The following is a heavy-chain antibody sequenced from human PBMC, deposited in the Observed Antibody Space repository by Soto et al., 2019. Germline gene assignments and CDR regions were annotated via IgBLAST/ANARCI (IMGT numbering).Heavy chain of an antibody. Sequence: GGSLRLSGSASGFTFSSYAMSWVRQAPGKGLEWVSAISGSGGSTYYADSVKGRFTISRDNSKNTLYLQMNSLRAEDTAVYYCAKSPPLDSSGYVDYYYYGMDVWGQGTTVTVSS. CDR2: ISGSGGST. J-gene: IGHJ6*02. CDR3: AKSPPLDSSGYVDYYYYGMDV. D-gene: IGHD6-19*01. V-gene: IGHV3-23*01. CDR1: GFTFSSYA.